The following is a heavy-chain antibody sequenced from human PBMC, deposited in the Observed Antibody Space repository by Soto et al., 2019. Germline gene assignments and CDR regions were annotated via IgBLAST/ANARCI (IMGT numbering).Heavy chain of an antibody. V-gene: IGHV3-30*18. CDR3: AKDNSVVTPSKAFSQPLN. CDR2: ISYDGSNK. Sequence: PGGSLRLSCAASGFTFSSYGMHWVRQAPGKGLEWVAVISYDGSNKYYADSVKGRFTISRDNSKNTLYLQMNSLRAEDTAVYYCAKDNSVVTPSKAFSQPLNWGQGTLVTVSS. J-gene: IGHJ4*02. D-gene: IGHD2-15*01. CDR1: GFTFSSYG.